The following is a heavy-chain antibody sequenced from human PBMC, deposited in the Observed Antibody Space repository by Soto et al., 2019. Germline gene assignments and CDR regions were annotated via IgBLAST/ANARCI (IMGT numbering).Heavy chain of an antibody. V-gene: IGHV3-23*01. CDR1: GFTFSSYA. D-gene: IGHD3-3*01. CDR3: TKDREFTYYDLWSGYYAFDS. CDR2: ISSVGGST. J-gene: IGHJ4*02. Sequence: EVHLLESGGGLVLPGVSLRLSCAGSGFTFSSYAMSWVRQAPGKGLEWVSAISSVGGSTYYADSVKGRFIISRDNSENTLYLQVNSLRAEDTAIYYCTKDREFTYYDLWSGYYAFDSWGQGTLVTVYS.